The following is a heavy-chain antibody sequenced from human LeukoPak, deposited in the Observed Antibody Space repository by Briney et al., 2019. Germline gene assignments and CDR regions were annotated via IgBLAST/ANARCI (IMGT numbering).Heavy chain of an antibody. CDR2: ISSSGSTI. CDR1: GFTFSDSY. D-gene: IGHD1-26*01. J-gene: IGHJ4*02. CDR3: ARRILGATVDY. Sequence: GGSLRLSCAASGFTFSDSYMSWIRQAPGKGLEWVSYISSSGSTICHPDSVKGRFTISRDNAKNSLYLQMNSLRAEDTAVYYCARRILGATVDYWGQGTLVTVSS. V-gene: IGHV3-11*01.